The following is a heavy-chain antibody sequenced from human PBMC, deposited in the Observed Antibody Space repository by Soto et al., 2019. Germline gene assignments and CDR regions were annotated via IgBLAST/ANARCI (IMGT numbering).Heavy chain of an antibody. CDR3: ARGSGVAAALHY. J-gene: IGHJ4*02. Sequence: GASVKGCWNAGGDTFTSCYMQLGRQAPGQGLEWMGIINPSGGSTSYAQKFQGRVTMTRDTSTSTVYMELSSLRSEDTAVYYCARGSGVAAALHYWGQGPLVTLSA. D-gene: IGHD6-13*01. CDR2: INPSGGST. V-gene: IGHV1-46*01. CDR1: GDTFTSCY.